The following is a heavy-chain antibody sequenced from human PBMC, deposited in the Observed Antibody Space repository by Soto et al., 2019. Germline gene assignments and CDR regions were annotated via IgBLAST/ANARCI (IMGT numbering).Heavy chain of an antibody. CDR2: IYYSGST. J-gene: IGHJ4*02. CDR3: AREPTYYDDSSGSYY. CDR1: GGSISSDDYY. Sequence: QVQLQESGPGLVKPSQTLSLTCTVSGGSISSDDYYWSWIRQPPGKGLEWIGYIYYSGSTYYNPSLKSRVTISIDTSKNQYSLKLSSVIAADTAVYYCAREPTYYDDSSGSYYWGQGTLVTVSS. D-gene: IGHD3-22*01. V-gene: IGHV4-30-4*01.